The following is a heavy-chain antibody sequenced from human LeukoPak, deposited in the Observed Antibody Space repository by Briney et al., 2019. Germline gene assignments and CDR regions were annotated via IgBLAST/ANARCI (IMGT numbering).Heavy chain of an antibody. V-gene: IGHV1-18*01. J-gene: IGHJ5*02. D-gene: IGHD3-16*01. Sequence: GASVKVSCKASGYTFTSYGISWVRQAPGQGLEWMGWISAYNGNTNYAQKLQGRVTMTTDTSTSTAYMELRSLRSDDTAVDYCAGHYLGESYHPWRQGTLVSVSS. CDR1: GYTFTSYG. CDR2: ISAYNGNT. CDR3: AGHYLGESYHP.